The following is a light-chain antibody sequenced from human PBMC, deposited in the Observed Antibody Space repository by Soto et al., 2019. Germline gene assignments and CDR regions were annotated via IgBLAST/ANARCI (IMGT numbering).Light chain of an antibody. Sequence: QSALTQPASVSGSPGQSITISCTGTRSDVGGYNLVSWYQQHPGKAPTLMIYDDIKRPSGVSPRFSGSKSGNTASLTISWLQDEDEADYFCCSYAGSISWVFGGGTKVTVL. CDR3: CSYAGSISWV. V-gene: IGLV2-23*01. CDR1: RSDVGGYNL. CDR2: DDI. J-gene: IGLJ3*02.